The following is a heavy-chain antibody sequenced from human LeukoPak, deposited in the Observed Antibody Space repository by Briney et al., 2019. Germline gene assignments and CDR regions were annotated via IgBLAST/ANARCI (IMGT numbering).Heavy chain of an antibody. CDR2: IKQDGSEK. Sequence: GGSLRLSCAAAAFTFSNYWMICVRQAPGKGLEWVGNIKQDGSEKRYADSVRSRFSISRDNAQTSLYLQMNSLRAEDTAAYYYAGASDPWLELTWGQGTLVTVSS. J-gene: IGHJ5*02. D-gene: IGHD5-24*01. V-gene: IGHV3-7*04. CDR3: AGASDPWLELT. CDR1: AFTFSNYW.